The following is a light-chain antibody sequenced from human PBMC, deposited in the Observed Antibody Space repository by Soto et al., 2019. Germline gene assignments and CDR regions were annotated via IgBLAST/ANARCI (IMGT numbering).Light chain of an antibody. CDR3: QQSYSTPP. CDR1: QSISSY. J-gene: IGKJ2*01. Sequence: DIQMTQSPSSLSASVGDRVTITCRASQSISSYLNWYQLKPGKAPKLLIYAASSLQSGVPSRFSGSGSGTDFTLTISSLQPEDFATYYCQQSYSTPPFGQGTKLEIK. CDR2: AAS. V-gene: IGKV1-39*01.